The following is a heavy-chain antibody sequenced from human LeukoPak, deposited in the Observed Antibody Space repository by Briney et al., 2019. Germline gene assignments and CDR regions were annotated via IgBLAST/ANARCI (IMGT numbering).Heavy chain of an antibody. CDR3: AGSYHLYYYYYGMDV. CDR2: IYTGGST. J-gene: IGHJ6*02. D-gene: IGHD3-10*01. CDR1: GGSISSYY. V-gene: IGHV4-4*07. Sequence: SETLSLTCTVSGGSISSYYWSWIRQPAGKGLEWIGRIYTGGSTNYNPSLKSRVTMSVDTSKNQFSLKLSSVTAADTAVYYCAGSYHLYYYYYGMDVWGQGTTVTVSS.